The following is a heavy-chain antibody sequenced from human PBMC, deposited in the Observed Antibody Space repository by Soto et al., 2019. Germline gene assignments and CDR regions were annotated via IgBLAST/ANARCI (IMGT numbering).Heavy chain of an antibody. J-gene: IGHJ3*02. V-gene: IGHV3-30-3*01. CDR3: ARDLEAAGDI. D-gene: IGHD6-25*01. CDR2: ISYDGSNK. CDR1: GFTFSSYA. Sequence: QVQLVESGGGVVQPGRSLRLSCAASGFTFSSYAMHWVRQAPGKGLEWVAVISYDGSNKYYADSVKGRFTISRDNSKNTLYLQMTSLRAEDTAVYYCARDLEAAGDIWGQGTMVTVSS.